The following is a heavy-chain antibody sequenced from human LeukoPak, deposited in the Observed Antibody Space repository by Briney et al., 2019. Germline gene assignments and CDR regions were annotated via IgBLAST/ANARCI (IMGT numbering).Heavy chain of an antibody. CDR1: GGSFSGYY. J-gene: IGHJ4*02. CDR2: INHSGST. V-gene: IGHV4-34*01. Sequence: PSETLSLTCAVYGGSFSGYYWSWIRQPPGKGLEWIGEINHSGSTNYNPSLKSRVTISVDTSKNQFSLKLSSVTAADTAAYYCARAPGGGGPFDYWGQGTLVTVSS. CDR3: ARAPGGGGPFDY. D-gene: IGHD4-23*01.